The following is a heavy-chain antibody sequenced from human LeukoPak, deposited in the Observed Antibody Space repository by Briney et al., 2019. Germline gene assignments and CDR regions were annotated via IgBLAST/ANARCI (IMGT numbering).Heavy chain of an antibody. CDR3: ARERKITIFGVACDY. CDR2: INPNSGGT. Sequence: GASVKVSCKASGYTFTGYYMHWVRQAPGQGLEWMGRINPNSGGTNYAQKFQGRVTMTSDTSISTAYMELSRLRSDDTAVYYCARERKITIFGVACDYWGQGTLVTVSS. J-gene: IGHJ4*02. D-gene: IGHD3-3*01. V-gene: IGHV1-2*06. CDR1: GYTFTGYY.